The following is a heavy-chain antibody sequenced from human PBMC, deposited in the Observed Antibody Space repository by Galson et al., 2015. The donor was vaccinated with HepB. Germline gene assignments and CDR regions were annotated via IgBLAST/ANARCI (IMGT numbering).Heavy chain of an antibody. CDR2: MNPNSGNT. V-gene: IGHV1-8*01. J-gene: IGHJ4*02. Sequence: SVKVSCKASGYTFTSYDINWVRQATGQGLEWMGWMNPNSGNTGYAQKFQGRVTMTRNTSISTAYMELSSLRSEDTAVYYCARGAHLLVELDIVVVVAATPPDYWGQGTLVTVSS. CDR3: ARGAHLLVELDIVVVVAATPPDY. CDR1: GYTFTSYD. D-gene: IGHD2-15*01.